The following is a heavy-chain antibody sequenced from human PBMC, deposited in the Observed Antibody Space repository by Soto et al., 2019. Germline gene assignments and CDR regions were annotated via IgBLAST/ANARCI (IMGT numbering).Heavy chain of an antibody. D-gene: IGHD2-15*01. V-gene: IGHV3-23*01. CDR2: ISGSGGST. CDR1: GFTFSSYA. J-gene: IGHJ3*02. CDR3: AKDAILCSGGSCYSGDAFDI. Sequence: GGSLRLSCAASGFTFSSYAMSWVRQAPGKGLEWVSAISGSGGSTYYADSVKGRFTISRDNSKNTLYLQMNSLRAEDTAVYYCAKDAILCSGGSCYSGDAFDIWGQGTMVTVSS.